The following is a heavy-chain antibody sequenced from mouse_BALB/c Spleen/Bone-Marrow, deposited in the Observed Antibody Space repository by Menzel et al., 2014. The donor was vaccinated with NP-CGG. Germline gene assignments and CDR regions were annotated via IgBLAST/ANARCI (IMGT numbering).Heavy chain of an antibody. CDR2: INPNNGGT. CDR1: GYTFTEYT. CDR3: ARRIPSMGAMDY. Sequence: SGPELVKPGASVKISCKPSGYTFTEYTMHWVKRSHGKSLEWIGGINPNNGGTSYNQKFKGKATLTVDKSSSTAYMELRSLTSEDSAVYYCARRIPSMGAMDYWGHGTSVTVSS. V-gene: IGHV1-18*01. J-gene: IGHJ4*01.